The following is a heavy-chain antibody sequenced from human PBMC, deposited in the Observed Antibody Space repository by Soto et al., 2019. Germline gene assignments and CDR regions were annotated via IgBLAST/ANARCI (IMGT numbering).Heavy chain of an antibody. V-gene: IGHV3-30-3*01. CDR2: ISYDGSNK. CDR3: ARPLWRDDYNWGYFDL. Sequence: QVQLVESGGGVVQPGRSLRLSCAASGFSFSSYAMLWVRQAPGKGLERVAVISYDGSNKYYADSVKGRFTNSRDNSKNTLYLQMNSLRTEDMAVYYCARPLWRDDYNWGYFDLWGRGTLVTVSS. D-gene: IGHD4-4*01. CDR1: GFSFSSYA. J-gene: IGHJ2*01.